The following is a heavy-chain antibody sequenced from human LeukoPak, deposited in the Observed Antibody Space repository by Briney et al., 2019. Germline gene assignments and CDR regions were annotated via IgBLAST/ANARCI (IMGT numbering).Heavy chain of an antibody. CDR3: AREVRILTGCYSRKYYYYGMDV. V-gene: IGHV4-30-4*08. CDR2: IYYGGST. CDR1: DGSINSIAYY. Sequence: SETLSRTCTVSDGSINSIAYYWGWIRQSPGKGLEWIGYIYYGGSTYYNPSLKSRVTISVDTSKNQFSLKLSSVTAADTAVYYCAREVRILTGCYSRKYYYYGMDVWGQGTTVTVSS. D-gene: IGHD3-9*01. J-gene: IGHJ6*02.